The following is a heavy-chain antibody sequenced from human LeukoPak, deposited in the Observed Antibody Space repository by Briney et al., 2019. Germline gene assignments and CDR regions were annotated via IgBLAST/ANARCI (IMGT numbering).Heavy chain of an antibody. CDR2: IVASGGTT. V-gene: IGHV3-23*01. Sequence: GGSLRLSCSPSGSIFSTYTMNWVRQAPGKGLEWVAAIVASGGTTEYADSLKGRFTISRDNSKKTVDLQMNSLTAADTAVYYCTYSSFWGRTWYFDLWGRGTLVTVSS. D-gene: IGHD7-27*01. CDR1: GSIFSTYT. CDR3: TYSSFWGRTWYFDL. J-gene: IGHJ2*01.